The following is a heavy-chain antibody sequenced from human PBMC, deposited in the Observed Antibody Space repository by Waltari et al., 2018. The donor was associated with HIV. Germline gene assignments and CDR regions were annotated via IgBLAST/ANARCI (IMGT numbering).Heavy chain of an antibody. D-gene: IGHD6-6*01. V-gene: IGHV3-23*01. J-gene: IGHJ5*02. Sequence: EVQLLESGGGLVQPGGSLSLSCAASGFTFYTHAMSWVRQAPGKGLEWVSAISGSGGSTYYADSVKGRFTISRDNSKNTLYLQMNSLRAEDTAVYYCAKRQQLVRTGWFDPWGQGTLVTVSS. CDR2: ISGSGGST. CDR1: GFTFYTHA. CDR3: AKRQQLVRTGWFDP.